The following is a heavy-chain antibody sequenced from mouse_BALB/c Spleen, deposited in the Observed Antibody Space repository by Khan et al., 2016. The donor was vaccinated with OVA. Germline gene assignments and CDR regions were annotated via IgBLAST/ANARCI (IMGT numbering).Heavy chain of an antibody. V-gene: IGHV1-31*01. CDR1: GYSFTSYY. Sequence: VQLQQSGPELMKPGASVKISCKASGYSFTSYYIHWVKQSHGKTLEWIGYIDPFNGVSTYNQKFKVKATLTVDKSSSTAYMHLSSLTSEDSAVYYCARHGSTSWFADWGQGTLVTVSA. CDR2: IDPFNGVS. D-gene: IGHD1-1*01. J-gene: IGHJ3*01. CDR3: ARHGSTSWFAD.